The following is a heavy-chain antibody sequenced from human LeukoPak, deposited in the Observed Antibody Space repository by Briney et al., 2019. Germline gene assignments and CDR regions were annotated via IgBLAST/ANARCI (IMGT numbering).Heavy chain of an antibody. CDR1: GGSISSGGYS. D-gene: IGHD4-17*01. CDR2: IYHSGST. Sequence: SETLSLTWAVSGGSISSGGYSWSWIRRPPGKGLEWIGYIYHSGSTYYNPSLKSRVTISVDTSKNQFSLKLSSVTAADTAVYYCATHAYGDYLYFHPWGRGTLVAVSS. V-gene: IGHV4-30-2*01. J-gene: IGHJ2*01. CDR3: ATHAYGDYLYFHP.